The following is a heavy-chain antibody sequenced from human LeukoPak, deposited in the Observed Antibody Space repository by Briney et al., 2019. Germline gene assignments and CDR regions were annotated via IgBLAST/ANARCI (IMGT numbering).Heavy chain of an antibody. V-gene: IGHV1-69*13. J-gene: IGHJ4*02. CDR2: IIPIFGTA. Sequence: GASVKVSCKASGGTFSSYAISWVRQAPGQGLEWMGGIIPIFGTANYEQKFQGRVTITADESTSTAYMELSSLRSEETAVYYCARGTTLGDCDYWGQGTLVTVSS. CDR1: GGTFSSYA. D-gene: IGHD1-1*01. CDR3: ARGTTLGDCDY.